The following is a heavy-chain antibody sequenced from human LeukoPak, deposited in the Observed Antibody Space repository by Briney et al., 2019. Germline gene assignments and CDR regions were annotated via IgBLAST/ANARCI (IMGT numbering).Heavy chain of an antibody. CDR1: GYTFTSYY. CDR2: IDPSGGST. Sequence: ASVKVSCKASGYTFTSYYIVWVRQAPGQGLEWMGRIDPSGGSTSYAQKFQGRVTMTRGTSTSTVYMELSSLISEDTAVYYCARNSGSGFDYWGPGTLVTVSS. V-gene: IGHV1-46*01. D-gene: IGHD2-15*01. J-gene: IGHJ4*02. CDR3: ARNSGSGFDY.